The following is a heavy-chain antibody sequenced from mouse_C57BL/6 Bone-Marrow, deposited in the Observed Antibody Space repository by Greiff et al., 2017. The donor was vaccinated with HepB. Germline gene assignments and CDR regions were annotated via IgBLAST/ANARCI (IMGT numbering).Heavy chain of an antibody. Sequence: VQLQQPGAELVKPGASVKLSCKASGYTFTSYWMQWVKQRPGQGLEWIGEIDPSDSYTNYNQKFKGKATLTVDTSSSTAYMQLSSLTSEDSAVYYCARLEYYGSSSYWYFDVWGTGTTVTVSS. D-gene: IGHD1-1*01. CDR1: GYTFTSYW. CDR3: ARLEYYGSSSYWYFDV. CDR2: IDPSDSYT. J-gene: IGHJ1*03. V-gene: IGHV1-50*01.